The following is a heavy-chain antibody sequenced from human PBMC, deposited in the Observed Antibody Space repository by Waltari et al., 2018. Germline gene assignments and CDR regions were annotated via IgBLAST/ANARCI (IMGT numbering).Heavy chain of an antibody. CDR1: GGSILRHY. V-gene: IGHV4-59*11. J-gene: IGHJ4*02. CDR3: ARDGYNSCDY. CDR2: IYYSGST. Sequence: QVQLQESGPGLVEPSETLSLTCTVPGGSILRHYWSWLRQPPGKGLEWIGYIYYSGSTNYNPALKSRVTISVDTSKNQCALKLSSVTAADTAGYYCARDGYNSCDYWGQGTLVTVSS. D-gene: IGHD5-12*01.